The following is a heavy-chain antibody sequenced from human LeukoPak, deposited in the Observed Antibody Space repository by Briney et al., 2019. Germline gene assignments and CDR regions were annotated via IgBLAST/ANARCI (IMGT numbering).Heavy chain of an antibody. CDR2: IRYDGSNK. CDR3: AKDVVGQQWPENY. V-gene: IGHV3-30*02. D-gene: IGHD6-19*01. Sequence: GGSLRLSCAASGFTSSSYGMHWVRQAPGKGLEWVAFIRYDGSNKYYADSVKGRFTISRDNSKNTLYLQMNSLRAEDTAVYYCAKDVVGQQWPENYWGQGTLVTVSS. J-gene: IGHJ4*02. CDR1: GFTSSSYG.